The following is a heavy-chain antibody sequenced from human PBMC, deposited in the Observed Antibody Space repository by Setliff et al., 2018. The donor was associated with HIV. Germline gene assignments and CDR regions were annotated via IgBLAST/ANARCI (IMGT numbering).Heavy chain of an antibody. CDR1: GYTFTGYY. D-gene: IGHD2-2*01. V-gene: IGHV1-2*02. Sequence: GASVKVSCKASGYTFTGYYMHWVRQAPGQGLEWMGWINPNSGGTTYAQNFQGRVTISADESTSTAYMELSGLRSEDTAVYYCARDFGGYCSSMSCPGLFDPWGQGTLVTVSS. CDR3: ARDFGGYCSSMSCPGLFDP. CDR2: INPNSGGT. J-gene: IGHJ5*02.